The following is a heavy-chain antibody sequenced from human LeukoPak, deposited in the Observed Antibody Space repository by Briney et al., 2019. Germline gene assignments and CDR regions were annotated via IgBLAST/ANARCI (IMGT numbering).Heavy chain of an antibody. D-gene: IGHD3-22*01. J-gene: IGHJ4*02. CDR2: ISSSSSYI. Sequence: GGSLRLSCAASGFTFSSYAMSWARQAPGKGLEWVSSISSSSSYIYYADSVKGRFTISRDNAKNSLYLQMNSLRAEDTAVYYCARDQEYYYDSSGYGWGQGTLVTVSS. CDR1: GFTFSSYA. V-gene: IGHV3-21*01. CDR3: ARDQEYYYDSSGYG.